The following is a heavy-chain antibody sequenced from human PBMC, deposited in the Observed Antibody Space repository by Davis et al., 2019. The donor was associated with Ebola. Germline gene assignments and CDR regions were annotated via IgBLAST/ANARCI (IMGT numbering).Heavy chain of an antibody. V-gene: IGHV3-30*02. CDR3: AKDPLGHTGENDY. D-gene: IGHD2-8*02. CDR2: IWYDGRNS. J-gene: IGHJ4*02. Sequence: GGSLRLSCLLSGLTFSRYGMHRVRQAPGTGLEWVAFIWYDGRNSHCIDSVKGRFTISRDNSKNTLYLQMSSLRTDDTAVYYCAKDPLGHTGENDYWGQGTLVAVSS. CDR1: GLTFSRYG.